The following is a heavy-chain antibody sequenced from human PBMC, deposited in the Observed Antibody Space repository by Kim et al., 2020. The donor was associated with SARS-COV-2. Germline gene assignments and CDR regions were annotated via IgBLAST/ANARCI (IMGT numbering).Heavy chain of an antibody. J-gene: IGHJ6*02. CDR3: ARDQHFDWLLYPYYGMDV. Sequence: GGSLRLSCAASGFTFSSYSMNWVRQAPGKGLEWVSYISSSSSTIYYADSVKGRFTISRDNAKNSLYLQMNSLRDEDTAVYYCARDQHFDWLLYPYYGMDVWGQGTTVTVSS. D-gene: IGHD3-9*01. V-gene: IGHV3-48*02. CDR2: ISSSSSTI. CDR1: GFTFSSYS.